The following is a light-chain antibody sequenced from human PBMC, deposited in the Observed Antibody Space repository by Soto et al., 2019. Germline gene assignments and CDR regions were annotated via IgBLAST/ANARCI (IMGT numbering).Light chain of an antibody. J-gene: IGLJ1*01. CDR2: EVV. CDR3: KSYAGSNTYV. CDR1: KNDIGVYDF. V-gene: IGLV2-8*01. Sequence: QSALTQPPSASGSPGQSVTISCXGTKNDIGVYDFVSWYQHHPGKAPRLIIYEVVQRPSGVPDRFSGSKSGNTASLTVSGLQAADEADYFCKSYAGSNTYVFGSGTKLTVL.